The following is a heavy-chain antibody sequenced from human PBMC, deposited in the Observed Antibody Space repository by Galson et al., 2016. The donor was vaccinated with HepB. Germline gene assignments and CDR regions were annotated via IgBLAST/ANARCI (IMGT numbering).Heavy chain of an antibody. Sequence: SLRLSCAASGFTFHTYWMSWVRQAPGKGLEWVANIKQDGSEKYYVGSVRGRFTISRDNANNSLYLQMNSLRAEDTAVYYCASSGGTWFSARWGQGTLVTVSS. CDR2: IKQDGSEK. V-gene: IGHV3-7*01. CDR1: GFTFHTYW. CDR3: ASSGGTWFSAR. D-gene: IGHD3-10*01. J-gene: IGHJ4*02.